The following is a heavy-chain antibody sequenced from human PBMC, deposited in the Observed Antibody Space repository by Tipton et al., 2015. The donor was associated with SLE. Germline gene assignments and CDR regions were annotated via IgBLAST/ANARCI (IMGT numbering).Heavy chain of an antibody. V-gene: IGHV4-38-2*01. D-gene: IGHD4-17*01. CDR1: GYSITRGYN. CDR3: ARLPLYGDYDY. Sequence: TLSLTCAVSGYSITRGYNWGWIRQPPGKGLEFIGGIYHNDSPYYNQSLKSRVTISIDTSKNQFSLELRSVTAADTAVYYCARLPLYGDYDYWGQGTLVTVSS. CDR2: IYHNDSP. J-gene: IGHJ4*02.